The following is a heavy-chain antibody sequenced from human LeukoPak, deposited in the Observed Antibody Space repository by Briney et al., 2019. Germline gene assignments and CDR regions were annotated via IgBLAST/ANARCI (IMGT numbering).Heavy chain of an antibody. V-gene: IGHV3-23*01. Sequence: GGSLRLSSAVPEFSFRAYDINWVRQAPGEGLKRVSTITDKGANTYYADSVKGRYTISRDNSKSTLYLQMNSLRAEDTAVYYCAKDPGGRSNWFDPWGQGALVTVSS. CDR2: ITDKGANT. J-gene: IGHJ5*02. CDR3: AKDPGGRSNWFDP. D-gene: IGHD3-10*01. CDR1: EFSFRAYD.